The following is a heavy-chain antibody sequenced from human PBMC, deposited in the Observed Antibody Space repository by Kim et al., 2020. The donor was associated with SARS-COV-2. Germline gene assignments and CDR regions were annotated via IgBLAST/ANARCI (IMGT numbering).Heavy chain of an antibody. CDR2: VWYDGSDK. D-gene: IGHD6-19*01. J-gene: IGHJ4*02. Sequence: GRSLRLSCAASGFTFNGYGMHWVRRAPGKGLEWVAVVWYDGSDKYYADSVKGRFTISRDNSKNTLYLQMNSLGADDTAIYYCAKGARGSVAGGFDYWGQGTLVTVSS. V-gene: IGHV3-33*06. CDR3: AKGARGSVAGGFDY. CDR1: GFTFNGYG.